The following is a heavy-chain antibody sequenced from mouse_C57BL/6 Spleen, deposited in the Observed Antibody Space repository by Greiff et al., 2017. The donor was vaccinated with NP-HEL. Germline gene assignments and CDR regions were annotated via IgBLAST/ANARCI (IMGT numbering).Heavy chain of an antibody. Sequence: DVKLVESGGGLVKPGGSLKLSCAASGFTFSDYGMHWVRQAPEKGLEWVAYISSGSSTIYYADTVKGRFTISRDNAKNTLFLQMTSLRSEDTAMYYCARGSTDAMDYWGQGTSVTVSS. CDR2: ISSGSSTI. CDR3: ARGSTDAMDY. V-gene: IGHV5-17*01. D-gene: IGHD2-1*01. J-gene: IGHJ4*01. CDR1: GFTFSDYG.